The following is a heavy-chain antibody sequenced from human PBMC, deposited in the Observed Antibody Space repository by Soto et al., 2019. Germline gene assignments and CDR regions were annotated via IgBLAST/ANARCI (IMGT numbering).Heavy chain of an antibody. CDR3: ARSKYSISSFDY. J-gene: IGHJ4*02. V-gene: IGHV2-5*02. D-gene: IGHD6-6*01. CDR1: GFSLSTDDVG. CDR2: IYWDDDK. Sequence: GSGPTLVNPTQTLTLTCTFSGFSLSTDDVGVGWIRQPPGKALDWLAVIYWDDDKRYSPSLKSRLTTTKDTSKNQVLLTMTNMDPVDTATYFCARSKYSISSFDYWGQGALVTVSS.